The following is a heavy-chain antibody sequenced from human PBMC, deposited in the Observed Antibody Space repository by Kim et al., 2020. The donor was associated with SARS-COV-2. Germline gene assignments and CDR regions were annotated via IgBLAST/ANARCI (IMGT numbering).Heavy chain of an antibody. CDR1: GFTFSSHS. CDR3: ARDSYASSHYYNLNY. V-gene: IGHV3-48*02. J-gene: IGHJ4*02. CDR2: ISSGSSTI. D-gene: IGHD3-22*01. Sequence: GGSLRLSCAASGFTFSSHSMNWVRQAPGKGLEWVSYISSGSSTIYYADSVKGRFTISRDNAKNSLYLQMNSLRDEDTAVYYCARDSYASSHYYNLNYWGQVTLVTVSS.